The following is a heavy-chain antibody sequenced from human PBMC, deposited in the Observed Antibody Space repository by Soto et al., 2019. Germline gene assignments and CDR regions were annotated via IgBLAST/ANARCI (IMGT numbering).Heavy chain of an antibody. CDR1: GFTFSSYW. V-gene: IGHV3-74*01. CDR3: ARVNPGYSYVNY. D-gene: IGHD5-18*01. J-gene: IGHJ4*02. Sequence: EVQLVESGGGLVQPGGSLRLSCAASGFTFSSYWMLWVRQAPGKGLVWVSRINSDGSTTSYADSVKGRFTISRDNVKNTLYLQMNSLRAEDTAVYYCARVNPGYSYVNYWGQGTLVTVSS. CDR2: INSDGSTT.